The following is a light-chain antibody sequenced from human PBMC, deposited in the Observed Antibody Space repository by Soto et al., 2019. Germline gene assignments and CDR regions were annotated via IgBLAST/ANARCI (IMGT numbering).Light chain of an antibody. V-gene: IGLV2-14*03. J-gene: IGLJ2*01. CDR1: SSDGGGYNS. CDR2: DVN. CDR3: SSYTSSNTSVV. Sequence: QSALTQPASVSGSPGQSITISCTGTSSDGGGYNSVSWYQQHPGKAPKLMIYDVNNRPSGVSDRFSGSKSGNTASLTISGLQAEDEADFYCSSYTSSNTSVVFGGGTQLTVL.